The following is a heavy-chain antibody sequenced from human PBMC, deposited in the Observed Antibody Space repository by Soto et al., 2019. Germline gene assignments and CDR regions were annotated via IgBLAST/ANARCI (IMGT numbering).Heavy chain of an antibody. V-gene: IGHV3-73*01. J-gene: IGHJ4*02. CDR1: GFTFSNAW. Sequence: PGGSLRLSCAASGFTFSNAWIHWVRQASGKGLEWVGHIRSKANSYATTYAAAVKGRFSISRDDSKNTAYLQMNSLRTEDTAVYYCTITLNQFPFWGQGTLVTVSS. CDR3: TITLNQFPF. CDR2: IRSKANSYAT.